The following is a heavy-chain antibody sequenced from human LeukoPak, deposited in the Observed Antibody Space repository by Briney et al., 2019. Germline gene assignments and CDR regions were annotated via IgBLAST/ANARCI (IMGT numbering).Heavy chain of an antibody. D-gene: IGHD2-15*01. V-gene: IGHV1-69*01. Sequence: SVKVSCKASGGTFSSYAISWVRQAPGQGLEWMGGIIPIFGTANYAQKFQGRVTITADESTSTAYMELSSLRSDDTAVYYCARVTRDRLVYYYYYMDVWGKGTTVTVSS. CDR3: ARVTRDRLVYYYYYMDV. CDR1: GGTFSSYA. J-gene: IGHJ6*03. CDR2: IIPIFGTA.